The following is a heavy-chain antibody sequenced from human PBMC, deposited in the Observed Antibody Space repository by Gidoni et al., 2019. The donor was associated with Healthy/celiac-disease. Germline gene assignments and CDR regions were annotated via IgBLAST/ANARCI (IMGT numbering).Heavy chain of an antibody. V-gene: IGHV4-4*02. D-gene: IGHD3-16*01. Sequence: GQRQESGPGLVKPSVTLSLTFSVSGGSICSSHWWRWVRQPTGKGLEWIGEIYHSGSTNYNPSLKRRVTISVEKSKNQFSLKLSSVTAADTAVYYCARQVGVDPSFDYWGQGNLVTVSS. CDR1: GGSICSSHW. CDR3: ARQVGVDPSFDY. J-gene: IGHJ4*02. CDR2: IYHSGST.